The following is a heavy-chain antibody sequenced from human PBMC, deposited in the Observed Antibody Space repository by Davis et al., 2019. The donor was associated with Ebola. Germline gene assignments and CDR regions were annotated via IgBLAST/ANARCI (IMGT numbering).Heavy chain of an antibody. D-gene: IGHD3-10*01. Sequence: SLKISCAASGFTFDDYAMHWVRQAPGKGLEWVSGISWNSGSIGYADSVKGRFTISRDNAKNSLYLQMNSLRAEDTALYYCAKASYGSGSYPSLRYYGMDVWGQGTTVTVSS. V-gene: IGHV3-9*01. CDR3: AKASYGSGSYPSLRYYGMDV. J-gene: IGHJ6*02. CDR2: ISWNSGSI. CDR1: GFTFDDYA.